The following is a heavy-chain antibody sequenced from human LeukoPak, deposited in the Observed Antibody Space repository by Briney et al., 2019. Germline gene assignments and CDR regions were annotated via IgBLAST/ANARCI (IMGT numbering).Heavy chain of an antibody. CDR1: RFTCMSDT. D-gene: IGHD3-9*01. Sequence: GRSLRLSCAASRFTCMSDTMHSVREAPDKGLKWGAVISYDGSNKYSADSVKGRFIISRDNSKNTLYLQMNSLRAEDTAVYYFARQHGAYDILTGLHWGQGTLVTVSS. V-gene: IGHV3-30*04. CDR3: ARQHGAYDILTGLH. J-gene: IGHJ4*02. CDR2: ISYDGSNK.